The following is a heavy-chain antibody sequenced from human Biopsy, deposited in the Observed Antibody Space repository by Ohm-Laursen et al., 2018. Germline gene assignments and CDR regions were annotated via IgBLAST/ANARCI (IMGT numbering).Heavy chain of an antibody. Sequence: ASVKVSCKASGFSFTNYYLHWVRQAPGQGLQWMGRINPNNDNTVYAQQFQGRVTMTKDTSTSTVYMDLSSLTFDDSAVYYFARGPRGLVAITATAYYFDFWGQGNLVTVSS. CDR2: INPNNDNT. D-gene: IGHD1-20*01. CDR1: GFSFTNYY. V-gene: IGHV1-46*01. CDR3: ARGPRGLVAITATAYYFDF. J-gene: IGHJ4*02.